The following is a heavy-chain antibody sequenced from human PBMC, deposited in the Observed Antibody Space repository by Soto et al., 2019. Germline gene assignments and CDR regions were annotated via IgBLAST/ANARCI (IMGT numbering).Heavy chain of an antibody. CDR2: IYSSGST. J-gene: IGHJ4*01. CDR3: ARRRGVAAAICGY. CDR1: GGSISSSSYY. D-gene: IGHD6-13*01. V-gene: IGHV4-39*01. Sequence: QLQLQESGPGLVKLSETLSLTCTVSGGSISSSSYYWGWIRQPPGKGLEWIGSIYSSGSTYYNPSIKSFVTISLDTYRTQFALKLRSVPAADTGVYYCARRRGVAAAICGYWGHATLVTVSS.